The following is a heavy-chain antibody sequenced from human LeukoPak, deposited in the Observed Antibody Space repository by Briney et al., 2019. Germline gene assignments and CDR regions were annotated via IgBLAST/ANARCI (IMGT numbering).Heavy chain of an antibody. J-gene: IGHJ4*02. Sequence: GGSLRLSCAASGFTFDDYTMHWVRQAPGKGLEWVSLISWDGGSTYYADSVKGRFTISRDNSKNSLYLQKNSLRTEDTAVYYCARDLLSGWGSWGQGTLVTVSS. CDR2: ISWDGGST. CDR1: GFTFDDYT. CDR3: ARDLLSGWGS. V-gene: IGHV3-43*01. D-gene: IGHD6-19*01.